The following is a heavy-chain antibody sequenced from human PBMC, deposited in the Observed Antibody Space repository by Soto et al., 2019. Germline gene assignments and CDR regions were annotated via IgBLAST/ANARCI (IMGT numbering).Heavy chain of an antibody. Sequence: QVQLQESGPGLVKPSQTLSLTCTVSGGSISSGDYYWSWIRQPPGKGLEWIGYIYYSGSTYYNPSLKXXVXIXADTSKNQFSLKLSSVTAADTAVYYCARSRAARPDYWGQGTLVTVSS. D-gene: IGHD6-6*01. V-gene: IGHV4-30-4*01. CDR1: GGSISSGDYY. J-gene: IGHJ4*02. CDR3: ARSRAARPDY. CDR2: IYYSGST.